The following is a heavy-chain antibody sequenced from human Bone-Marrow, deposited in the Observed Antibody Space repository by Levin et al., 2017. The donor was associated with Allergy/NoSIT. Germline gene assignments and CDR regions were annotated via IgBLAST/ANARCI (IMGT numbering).Heavy chain of an antibody. V-gene: IGHV3-23*01. J-gene: IGHJ4*02. Sequence: GESLKISCAASGFTFSSYAMSWVRQAPGKGLEWVSAISGSGGSTYYADSVKGRFTISRDNSKNTLYLQMNSLRAEDTAVYYCAKVGGGGYDSVRFDYWGQGTLVTVSS. D-gene: IGHD5-12*01. CDR3: AKVGGGGYDSVRFDY. CDR1: GFTFSSYA. CDR2: ISGSGGST.